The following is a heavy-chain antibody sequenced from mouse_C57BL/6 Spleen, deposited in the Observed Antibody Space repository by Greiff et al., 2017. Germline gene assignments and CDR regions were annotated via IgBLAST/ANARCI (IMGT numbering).Heavy chain of an antibody. V-gene: IGHV1-54*01. CDR3: ARSEGYYSNSFAY. D-gene: IGHD2-5*01. CDR1: GYAFTNYL. J-gene: IGHJ3*01. CDR2: INPGSGGT. Sequence: QVHVKQSGAELVRPGTSVKVSCKASGYAFTNYLIEWVKQRPGQGLEWIGVINPGSGGTNYNEKFKGKATLTADKSSSTAYMQLSSLTSEDSAVYFCARSEGYYSNSFAYWGQGTLVTVSA.